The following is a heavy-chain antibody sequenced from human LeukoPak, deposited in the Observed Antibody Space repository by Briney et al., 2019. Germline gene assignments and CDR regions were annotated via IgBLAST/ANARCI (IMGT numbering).Heavy chain of an antibody. D-gene: IGHD2-15*01. CDR3: ARDYQSLNQYCSGGSCYGSYYYYYMDV. V-gene: IGHV3-20*04. J-gene: IGHJ6*03. CDR1: GFTFDDYG. CDR2: INWNGGST. Sequence: PGGSLRLSCAASGFTFDDYGMSWVRQAPGKGLEWVSGINWNGGSTGYADSVKGRFTISRDNSKNTLYLQMNSLRAEDTAVYYCARDYQSLNQYCSGGSCYGSYYYYYMDVWGKGTTVTVSS.